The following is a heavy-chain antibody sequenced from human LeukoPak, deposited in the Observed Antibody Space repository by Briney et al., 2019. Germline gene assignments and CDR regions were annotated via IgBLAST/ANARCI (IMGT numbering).Heavy chain of an antibody. CDR3: AKDKGSYYDSSGYYGY. CDR2: ISWNSGSI. D-gene: IGHD3-22*01. Sequence: PGGSLRLSCAASGFTFDDYAMHWVRQAPRKGLEWVSGISWNSGSIGYADSVKGRFTISRDNAKNSLYLQMNSLRAEDTALYYCAKDKGSYYDSSGYYGYWGQGTLVTVSS. CDR1: GFTFDDYA. J-gene: IGHJ4*02. V-gene: IGHV3-9*01.